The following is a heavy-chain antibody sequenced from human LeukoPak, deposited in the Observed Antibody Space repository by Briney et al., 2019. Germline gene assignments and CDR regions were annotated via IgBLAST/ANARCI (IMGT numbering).Heavy chain of an antibody. CDR2: IIPIFGTA. V-gene: IGHV1-69*05. CDR1: GGTFSSYA. J-gene: IGHJ4*02. D-gene: IGHD3-22*01. CDR3: ARYKTYYYDSSGYYNFDY. Sequence: SVKVSCKASGGTFSSYAISWVRQAPGQGLEWMGRIIPIFGTANYAQKFQGRVTITTDESTSTAYMELSSLRSEDTAVYYCARYKTYYYDSSGYYNFDYWGQGTLVTVSS.